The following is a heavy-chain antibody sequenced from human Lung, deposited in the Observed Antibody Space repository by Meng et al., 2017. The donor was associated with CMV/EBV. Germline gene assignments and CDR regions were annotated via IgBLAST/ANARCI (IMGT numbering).Heavy chain of an antibody. Sequence: SVXVSXKASGFTFTSSAVQWVRQARGQRLEWIGWIVVGSGNTNYAQKFQERVTITRDMSTSTAYMELSSLRSEDTAVYYCAAEALKEQWLVYYYGMDVWXQETTVTVSS. J-gene: IGHJ6*02. CDR1: GFTFTSSA. D-gene: IGHD6-19*01. V-gene: IGHV1-58*01. CDR2: IVVGSGNT. CDR3: AAEALKEQWLVYYYGMDV.